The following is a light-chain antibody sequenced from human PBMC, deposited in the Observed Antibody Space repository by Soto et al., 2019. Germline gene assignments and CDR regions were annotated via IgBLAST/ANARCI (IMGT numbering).Light chain of an antibody. Sequence: EIVLTQSPGTLSLSPGEGATLSCRASQSVSSSYLAWYQQKPGQAPRLLIYGASSRATGIPDRFSGSGSETDFTLTISRLEPEDFAVYYCQQYDSSPWTFGQGTKVEFK. CDR2: GAS. V-gene: IGKV3-20*01. CDR1: QSVSSSY. J-gene: IGKJ1*01. CDR3: QQYDSSPWT.